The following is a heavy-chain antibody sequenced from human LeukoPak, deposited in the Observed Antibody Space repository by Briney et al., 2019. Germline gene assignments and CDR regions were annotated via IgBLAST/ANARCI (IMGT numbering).Heavy chain of an antibody. J-gene: IGHJ3*02. CDR1: GYTFTSYD. CDR2: MNPNSGNT. D-gene: IGHD3-3*01. Sequence: GASVKVSCKASGYTFTSYDINWVRQATGQGLEWMGWMNPNSGNTGYAQKFHGRVTITRNTSISTAYMELSSLRSEDTAVYYCARAGSITIFGVVIMAAFDIWGQGTMVTVSS. V-gene: IGHV1-8*03. CDR3: ARAGSITIFGVVIMAAFDI.